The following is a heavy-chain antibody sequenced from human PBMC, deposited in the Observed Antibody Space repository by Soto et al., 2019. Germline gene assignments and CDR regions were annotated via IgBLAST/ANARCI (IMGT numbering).Heavy chain of an antibody. CDR3: ATGSQTLDY. CDR1: GYTLSTYD. CDR2: MDSYTGNT. J-gene: IGHJ4*02. Sequence: QAQLVQSGAEVKKPGASVKVSCKASGYTLSTYDINSVRQAAGRGLEWMGWMDSYTGNTGYAQEFQGRLIMTRDTSIKAAYMELSSLQSEDTAVYFCATGSQTLDYWGQGTLVTVSS. V-gene: IGHV1-8*01.